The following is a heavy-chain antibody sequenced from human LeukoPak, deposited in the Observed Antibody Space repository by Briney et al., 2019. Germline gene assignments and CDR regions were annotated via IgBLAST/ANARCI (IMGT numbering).Heavy chain of an antibody. J-gene: IGHJ4*02. CDR3: AKRGVVIRVILVGFHKEAYYFDS. CDR2: ISGSGGRT. CDR1: GITLSNYG. V-gene: IGHV3-23*01. Sequence: GGSLRLSCAVSGITLSNYGMSWVRQAPGKGLEWVAGISGSGGRTNYADSVKGRFTISRDNPKNTLFLQMNSLRAEDTAVYFCAKRGVVIRVILVGFHKEAYYFDSWGQGALSPSPQ. D-gene: IGHD3-22*01.